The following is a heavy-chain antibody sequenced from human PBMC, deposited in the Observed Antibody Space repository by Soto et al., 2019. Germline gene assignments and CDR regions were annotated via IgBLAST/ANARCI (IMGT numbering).Heavy chain of an antibody. CDR3: ARVGGGLEWLPGVNYYYYYMDV. D-gene: IGHD3-3*01. Sequence: SETLSLTCTVSGGSISSYYWSWIRQPPGKGLEWIGYIYYSGSTNYNPSLKSRVTISVDTSKNQFSLKLSSVTAADTAVYYCARVGGGLEWLPGVNYYYYYMDVWGKGTTVTVSS. V-gene: IGHV4-59*01. CDR2: IYYSGST. J-gene: IGHJ6*03. CDR1: GGSISSYY.